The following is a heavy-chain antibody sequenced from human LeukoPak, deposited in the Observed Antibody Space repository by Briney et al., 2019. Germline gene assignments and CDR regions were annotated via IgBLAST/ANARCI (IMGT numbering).Heavy chain of an antibody. CDR1: GGSISSYY. D-gene: IGHD3-10*01. CDR2: IYYSGST. V-gene: IGHV4-59*01. CDR3: AGPWPRYYYGSGSYQAFDT. Sequence: SETLSLTCTVSGGSISSYYWSWIRQPPGKGLEWIGYIYYSGSTNYNPSLKSRVTISVDTSKNQFSLKLSSVTAADTAVYYCAGPWPRYYYGSGSYQAFDTWGQGTMVTVSS. J-gene: IGHJ3*02.